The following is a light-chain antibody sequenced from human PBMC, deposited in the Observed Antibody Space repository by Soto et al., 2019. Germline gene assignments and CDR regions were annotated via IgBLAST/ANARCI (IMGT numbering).Light chain of an antibody. CDR2: GAS. CDR1: QSISSSY. CDR3: QQYGSSPFT. V-gene: IGKV3-20*01. J-gene: IGKJ3*01. Sequence: EIVLTQSPGTLSLSPGERATLSCRASQSISSSYLAWYQQKPGQAPRLLVYGASSRATGIPDRFIGSGSGTDFTLTISRLEPEDFAVYYCQQYGSSPFTFGPVTKVDIK.